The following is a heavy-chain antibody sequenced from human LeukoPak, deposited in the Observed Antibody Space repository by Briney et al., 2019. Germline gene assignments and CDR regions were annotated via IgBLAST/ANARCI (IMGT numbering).Heavy chain of an antibody. J-gene: IGHJ4*02. V-gene: IGHV1-2*02. CDR1: GYTFTGYY. CDR2: INPNSGGT. D-gene: IGHD3-10*01. CDR3: ARTPLSAGITNYFDY. Sequence: ASVKVSCKASGYTFTGYYMHWVRQAPGQGLEWMGWINPNSGGTNYAQKFQGRVTMTRDTSISTAYMELSRLRSDDTAVYYCARTPLSAGITNYFDYWGQGTLVTVSS.